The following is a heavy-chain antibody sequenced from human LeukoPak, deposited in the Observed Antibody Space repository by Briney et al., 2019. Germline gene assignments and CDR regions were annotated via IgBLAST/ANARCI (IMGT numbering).Heavy chain of an antibody. CDR3: ARDHSGSYPALDY. CDR2: INPNSGGT. D-gene: IGHD1-26*01. Sequence: ASVKVSCKASGYTFTGYYMHWVRQAPGQGLEWMGWINPNSGGTNYAQKFQGRVTMTRDTSISTAYMELSRLRSDDTAVYYCARDHSGSYPALDYWGQGTLATVSS. CDR1: GYTFTGYY. J-gene: IGHJ4*02. V-gene: IGHV1-2*02.